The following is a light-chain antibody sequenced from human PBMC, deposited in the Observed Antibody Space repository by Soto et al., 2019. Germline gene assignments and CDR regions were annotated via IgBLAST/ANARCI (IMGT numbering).Light chain of an antibody. J-gene: IGKJ3*01. CDR3: QQSGSSPFT. Sequence: RVYPFGSALSAAVGESVIIAGRASQSISSWLAWYQQKPGKAPKLLIYDASSLESGVPSRFSGSGSGTEFTLTISRLEPEEFAVYYCQQSGSSPFTVGPGTKVEIK. V-gene: IGKV1-5*01. CDR2: DAS. CDR1: QSISSW.